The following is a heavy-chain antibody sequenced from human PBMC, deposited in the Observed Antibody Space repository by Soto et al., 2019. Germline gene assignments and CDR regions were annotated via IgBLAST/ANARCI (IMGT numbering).Heavy chain of an antibody. D-gene: IGHD6-19*01. Sequence: EVQVLESGGGLVQPGGSLRLSCTGTGFNFSSHGLSWVRQSPGKGLEWVSSISTSGGTTYYADSVKGRFIFSRDNSKNMGYLQMKRLRDEDTAVYYCAGGGGYLGGQGTLVIVSS. CDR2: ISTSGGTT. CDR1: GFNFSSHG. CDR3: AGGGGYL. J-gene: IGHJ4*02. V-gene: IGHV3-23*01.